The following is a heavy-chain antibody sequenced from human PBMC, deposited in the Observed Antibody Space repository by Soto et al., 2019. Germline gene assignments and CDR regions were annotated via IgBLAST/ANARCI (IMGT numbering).Heavy chain of an antibody. J-gene: IGHJ6*03. CDR2: ISSSSSTI. CDR1: GFTFSSYS. V-gene: IGHV3-48*01. CDR3: ARAFPSITGAGYYYYYMDV. D-gene: IGHD1-20*01. Sequence: EVQLVESGGGLVQPGGSLRLSCAASGFTFSSYSMNWVRQAPGKGLEWVSYISSSSSTIYYADSVKGRFTISRDNAKNSLYLQMNSLRAEDTAVYYCARAFPSITGAGYYYYYMDVWGKGTTVTVSS.